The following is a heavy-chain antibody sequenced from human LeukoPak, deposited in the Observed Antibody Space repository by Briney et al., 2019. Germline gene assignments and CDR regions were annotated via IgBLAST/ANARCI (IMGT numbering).Heavy chain of an antibody. CDR2: IHYSGST. CDR1: GGSISSSSYY. J-gene: IGHJ4*02. V-gene: IGHV4-39*01. CDR3: ARQGIAAAGWFY. Sequence: SETLSLTCTVSGGSISSSSYYWGWIRQPPGKGLEWIGSIHYSGSTYYNPSLKSRVTISVDTPKNQFSLKLSSVTAADTAVYYCARQGIAAAGWFYWGQGTLVTVSS. D-gene: IGHD6-13*01.